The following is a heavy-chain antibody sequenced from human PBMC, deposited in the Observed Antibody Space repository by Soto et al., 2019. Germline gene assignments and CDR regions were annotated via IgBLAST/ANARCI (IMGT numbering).Heavy chain of an antibody. CDR1: GFTFSSYA. D-gene: IGHD2-15*01. Sequence: EVQLLESGGGLVQPGGSLRLSCAASGFTFSSYAMSWVRQAPGKGLEWVSAISGSGGSTYYADSVKGRFTISRDNSKNTLYLQMNSLRAEDTAVYYCAKDLRHHTIEGYCSRGSCYSTWDYWGQGTLVTVSS. CDR3: AKDLRHHTIEGYCSRGSCYSTWDY. CDR2: ISGSGGST. V-gene: IGHV3-23*01. J-gene: IGHJ4*02.